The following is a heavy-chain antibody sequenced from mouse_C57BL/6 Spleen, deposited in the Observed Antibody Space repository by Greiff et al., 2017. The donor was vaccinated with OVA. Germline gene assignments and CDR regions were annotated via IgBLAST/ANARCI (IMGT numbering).Heavy chain of an antibody. D-gene: IGHD2-3*01. CDR3: ARDDGYLWLAY. Sequence: ESGPGLVKPSQSLSLTCSVTGYSITSGYYWNWIRQFPGNKLEWMGYISYDGSNNYNPSLKNRISITRDTSKNQFFLKLNSVTTEDTATYYCARDDGYLWLAYWGQGTLVTVSA. CDR2: ISYDGSN. J-gene: IGHJ3*01. V-gene: IGHV3-6*01. CDR1: GYSITSGYY.